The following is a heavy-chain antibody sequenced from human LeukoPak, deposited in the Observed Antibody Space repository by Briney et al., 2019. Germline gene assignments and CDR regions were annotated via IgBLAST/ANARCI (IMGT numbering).Heavy chain of an antibody. CDR3: AKDKGWGYSTYDFYGMDV. D-gene: IGHD1-26*01. V-gene: IGHV3-23*01. CDR1: GFTFSSYA. J-gene: IGHJ6*02. Sequence: GGSLRLSCAASGFTFSSYAMSWVRQAPGRGLEWVSAISGSGGNAYYADSVKGRFTISRDNSKNTLYLQMNSLRAEDTAVYYCAKDKGWGYSTYDFYGMDVWGQGTTVTVSS. CDR2: ISGSGGNA.